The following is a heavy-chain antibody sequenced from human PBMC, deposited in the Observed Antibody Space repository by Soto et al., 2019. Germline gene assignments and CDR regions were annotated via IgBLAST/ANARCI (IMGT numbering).Heavy chain of an antibody. CDR1: GFTFDDYA. V-gene: IGHV3-9*01. CDR3: VKDESINWYSGHFRH. J-gene: IGHJ1*01. CDR2: INWNSGSI. D-gene: IGHD6-13*01. Sequence: SLRFSCAASGFTFDDYAMHWVRQVPGKGLEWVSGINWNSGSIGYGDSVKGRFAVSRDNAKNSLHLQMNSLSAEDTAFYYCVKDESINWYSGHFRHWGQGTLVTV.